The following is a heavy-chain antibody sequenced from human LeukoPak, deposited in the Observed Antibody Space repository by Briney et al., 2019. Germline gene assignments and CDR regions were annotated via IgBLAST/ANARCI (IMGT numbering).Heavy chain of an antibody. Sequence: GGSLRLSCAASGFTFSSSAMSWVRQAPGKGLEWVSSISGSGSGGSTYYADSVKGRFTISRDNAEKSLYLQMNSLRAEDAAVYYCARVTYYYDSSGYDDAFDIWGQGTMVTVSS. CDR1: GFTFSSSA. CDR3: ARVTYYYDSSGYDDAFDI. CDR2: ISGSGSGGST. D-gene: IGHD3-22*01. J-gene: IGHJ3*02. V-gene: IGHV3-23*01.